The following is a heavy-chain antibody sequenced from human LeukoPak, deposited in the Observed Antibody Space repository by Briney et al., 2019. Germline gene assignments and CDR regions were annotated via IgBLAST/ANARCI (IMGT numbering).Heavy chain of an antibody. CDR3: ARGGLSIMGY. V-gene: IGHV3-53*01. J-gene: IGHJ4*02. CDR2: IYSGGST. Sequence: GGSLRLSCAASGFTVSSNYMSWVRQAPGKGLEWVSVIYSGGSTYYADSVRGRFTISRDNARNSLYLQMNSLRAEDTAVYFCARGGLSIMGYWGQGTLVTVSS. CDR1: GFTVSSNY. D-gene: IGHD2/OR15-2a*01.